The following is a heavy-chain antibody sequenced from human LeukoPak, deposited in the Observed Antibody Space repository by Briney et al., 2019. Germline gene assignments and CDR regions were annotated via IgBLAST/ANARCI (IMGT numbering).Heavy chain of an antibody. CDR2: INPDSGGT. CDR3: TRGIAAAIYYMDV. J-gene: IGHJ6*03. V-gene: IGHV1-2*02. D-gene: IGHD6-13*01. CDR1: GYTFTGYY. Sequence: GASVKVSCKASGYTFTGYYMHWVRQAPGQGLEWMGWINPDSGGTNYAQKFQGRVTMTRDTSISTAYMELSRLRSDDTAVYYCTRGIAAAIYYMDVWGKGTTVTVSS.